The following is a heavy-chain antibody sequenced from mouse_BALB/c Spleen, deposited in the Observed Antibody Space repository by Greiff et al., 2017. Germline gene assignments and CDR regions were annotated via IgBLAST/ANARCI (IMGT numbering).Heavy chain of an antibody. CDR2: ISDGGSYT. J-gene: IGHJ4*01. Sequence: EVQGVESGGGLVKPGGSLKLSCAASGFTFSSFGMHWVRQAPEKGLEWVATISDGGSYTYYPDSVKGRFTISRDNAKNNLYLQMSSLKSEDTAMYYCARDIAMDYWGQGTSVTVSS. V-gene: IGHV5-4*02. CDR3: ARDIAMDY. CDR1: GFTFSSFG.